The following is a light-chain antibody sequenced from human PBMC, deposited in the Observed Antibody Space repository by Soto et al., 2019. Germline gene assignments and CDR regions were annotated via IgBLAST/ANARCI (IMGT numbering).Light chain of an antibody. Sequence: QSVLTQPPSVSAAPGQKVTISCSGSSSNIGGNSVSWYQQLPGTAPKRLIYDDNKRPAGIPDRFSGSKSGTSATLGITGFQTGDEADYYCGSWDSSLSAYVFGTGTKVTV. CDR2: DDN. V-gene: IGLV1-51*01. J-gene: IGLJ1*01. CDR3: GSWDSSLSAYV. CDR1: SSNIGGNS.